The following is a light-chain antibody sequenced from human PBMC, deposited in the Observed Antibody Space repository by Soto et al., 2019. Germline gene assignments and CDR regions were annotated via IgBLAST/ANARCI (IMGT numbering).Light chain of an antibody. CDR1: QGINNY. CDR2: AAS. V-gene: IGKV1-39*01. Sequence: DIQMTQSPSSLSASLGDRVTITCQASQGINNYLNWYQQKPGKAPKLLIYAASSLQSGVPSRFSGSGSGTEFTLTISSLEPEDFAVYYCQQRSNWAFGPGTKVDIK. J-gene: IGKJ3*01. CDR3: QQRSNWA.